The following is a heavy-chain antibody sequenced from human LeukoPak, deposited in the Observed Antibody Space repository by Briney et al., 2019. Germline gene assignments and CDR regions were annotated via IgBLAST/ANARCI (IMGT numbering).Heavy chain of an antibody. CDR1: GLTFSEYW. J-gene: IGHJ6*02. CDR2: INSDESST. Sequence: GGSLRLSCEASGLTFSEYWMHWVRQTPGKGLMWVSRINSDESSTNYADSVKGRFTISGDNAKNTMYLQMNSLRVEDTAVYYCARGGVFGRNGMDVWGQGTTVTVSS. V-gene: IGHV3-74*01. D-gene: IGHD6-13*01. CDR3: ARGGVFGRNGMDV.